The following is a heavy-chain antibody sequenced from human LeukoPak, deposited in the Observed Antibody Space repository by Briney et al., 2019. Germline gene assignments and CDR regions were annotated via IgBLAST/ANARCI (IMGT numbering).Heavy chain of an antibody. CDR1: GGAFSSYA. Sequence: SVKVSCKASGGAFSSYAISWVRQAPGQGLEWMGRIIPILGIANYAQKFQGRVTITADKSTSTAYMELSSLRSEDTAVYYCARDREQRSYFDYWGQGTLVTVSS. D-gene: IGHD1-26*01. V-gene: IGHV1-69*04. CDR3: ARDREQRSYFDY. CDR2: IIPILGIA. J-gene: IGHJ4*02.